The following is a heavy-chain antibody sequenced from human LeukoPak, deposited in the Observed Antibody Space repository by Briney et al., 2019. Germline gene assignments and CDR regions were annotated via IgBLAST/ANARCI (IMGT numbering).Heavy chain of an antibody. V-gene: IGHV3-48*01. D-gene: IGHD2-15*01. J-gene: IGHJ4*02. CDR1: GFTFSAYS. CDR3: ARGIESAMTPDY. CDR2: ISSRSDTI. Sequence: GGSLRLSCAASGFTFSAYSMNWVRQAPGKGLEWVSYISSRSDTIYYADSVKGRFTISRDNAEKSLYLQMNSLRAEDMGVYYCARGIESAMTPDYWGREPWSPSPQ.